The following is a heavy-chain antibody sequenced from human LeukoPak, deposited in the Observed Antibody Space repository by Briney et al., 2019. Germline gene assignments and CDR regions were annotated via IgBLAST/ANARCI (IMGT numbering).Heavy chain of an antibody. CDR2: IYPGDSET. J-gene: IGHJ3*02. Sequence: GESLQISCKGSGYTFTTYWIACLRLMPGKGLEWMGIIYPGDSETRYSPSFQGQVTISADKSISTAYLQWSSLKASDTAIYYCARQQYLAFDIWGQGTMVTVSS. CDR3: ARQQYLAFDI. CDR1: GYTFTTYW. V-gene: IGHV5-51*01. D-gene: IGHD2/OR15-2a*01.